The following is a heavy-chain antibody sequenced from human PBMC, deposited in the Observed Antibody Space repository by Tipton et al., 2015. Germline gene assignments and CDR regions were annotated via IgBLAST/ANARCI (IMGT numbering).Heavy chain of an antibody. J-gene: IGHJ4*02. D-gene: IGHD4-17*01. CDR2: ISDSGGSP. Sequence: QLVQSGGGVVQPGRSLRLSCAASGFTFIDYAFHWVRQAPGKGLEWVSVISDSGGSPYYADSVKGRFSISRDNSKNTLYLRMNSLRAEDTAVYYCAKVATTVATPFDFWGQGTLVTVSS. CDR3: AKVATTVATPFDF. CDR1: GFTFIDYA. V-gene: IGHV3-23*04.